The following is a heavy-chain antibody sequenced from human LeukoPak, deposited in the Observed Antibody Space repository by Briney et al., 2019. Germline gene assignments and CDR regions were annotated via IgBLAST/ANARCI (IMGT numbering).Heavy chain of an antibody. CDR3: ARDGRYNLNYADY. Sequence: ASVKVSCKASGYTFITYGINWVRQAPGQGLEWMGWISPYDGSTNFAQNLQGRVTMTTDTSTSTAYMELRSLRSDDTAVYYCARDGRYNLNYADYWGQGTLVTVSS. V-gene: IGHV1-18*01. D-gene: IGHD1-20*01. CDR1: GYTFITYG. CDR2: ISPYDGST. J-gene: IGHJ4*02.